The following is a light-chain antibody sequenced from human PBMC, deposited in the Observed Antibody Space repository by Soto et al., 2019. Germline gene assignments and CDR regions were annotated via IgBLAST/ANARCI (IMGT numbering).Light chain of an antibody. Sequence: QSALTQPRSVSGSPGQSVTVSCIGTSSDVGDYNSVSWYQQNPGKAPKLIIYEVSRRPSGVSSRFSGSKSGNTASLTISGLQAEDEADYYCSSYTSSNTVFGGGTKLTVL. CDR3: SSYTSSNTV. CDR2: EVS. J-gene: IGLJ3*02. V-gene: IGLV2-14*01. CDR1: SSDVGDYNS.